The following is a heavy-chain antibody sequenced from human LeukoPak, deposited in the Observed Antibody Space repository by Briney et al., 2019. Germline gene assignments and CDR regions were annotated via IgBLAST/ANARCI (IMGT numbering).Heavy chain of an antibody. V-gene: IGHV3-23*01. CDR2: ISGSGGST. Sequence: GGSLRLSCAASGFTFSSYAMSWVRQAPGKGLEWASAISGSGGSTYYADSVKGRFTISRDNSKNTLYLQMDSLRAEDTAVYYCAKDREGYSYGEEFDYWGQGTLVTVSS. CDR3: AKDREGYSYGEEFDY. D-gene: IGHD5-18*01. J-gene: IGHJ4*02. CDR1: GFTFSSYA.